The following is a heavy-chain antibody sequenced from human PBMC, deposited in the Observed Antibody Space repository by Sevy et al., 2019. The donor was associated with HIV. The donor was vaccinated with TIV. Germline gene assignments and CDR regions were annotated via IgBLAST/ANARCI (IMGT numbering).Heavy chain of an antibody. D-gene: IGHD6-19*01. J-gene: IGHJ4*02. Sequence: SEILSLTCAVSGYSISSDYYWGWIRQPPGKGLERIGSIYQSGYSYYNPSLKSRVTISVDTSKNLFSLKLSSVTAADTAVYYCAKAIRTQVAGLYYFDYWGQGTVVTVSS. CDR1: GYSISSDYY. CDR3: AKAIRTQVAGLYYFDY. V-gene: IGHV4-38-2*01. CDR2: IYQSGYS.